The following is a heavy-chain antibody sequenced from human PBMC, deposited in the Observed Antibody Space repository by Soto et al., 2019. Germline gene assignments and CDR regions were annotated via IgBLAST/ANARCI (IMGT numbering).Heavy chain of an antibody. CDR1: GGSISSSNW. CDR3: ARMTYYDFYNWFDP. D-gene: IGHD3-3*01. Sequence: NPSETLSLTCAVSGGSISSSNWWSWVRQPPGKGLEWIGEIYHSGSTNYNPSLKSRVTISVDKSKNQFSLKLSSVTAADTAVYYCARMTYYDFYNWFDPWGQGTLVTVSS. V-gene: IGHV4-4*02. J-gene: IGHJ5*02. CDR2: IYHSGST.